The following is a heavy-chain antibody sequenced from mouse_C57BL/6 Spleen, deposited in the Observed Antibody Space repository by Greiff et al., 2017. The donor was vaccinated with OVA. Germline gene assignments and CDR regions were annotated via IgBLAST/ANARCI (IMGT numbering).Heavy chain of an antibody. CDR2: IHPNSGST. D-gene: IGHD4-1*01. CDR3: AKLGQLDYFDY. V-gene: IGHV1-64*01. Sequence: QVQLQQPGAELVKPGASVKLSCKASGYTFTSYWMHWVKQRPGQGLEWIGMIHPNSGSTNYNEKFKSKATLTVDKSSSTAYMQLSSLTSEDSAVYYGAKLGQLDYFDYWGQGTTLTVSS. J-gene: IGHJ2*01. CDR1: GYTFTSYW.